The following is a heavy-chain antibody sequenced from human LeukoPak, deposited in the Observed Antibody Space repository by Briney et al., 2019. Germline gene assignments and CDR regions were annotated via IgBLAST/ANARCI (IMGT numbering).Heavy chain of an antibody. Sequence: KSGGSLRLSCAASGFTLSSYSMNWVRQAPGKGLERVSFISSSSSYIYYADSVKGRFTISRDNAKNSLYLQMNSLRAEDTAVYYCARDLWGIARYGHYMDVWGKGTTVTISS. CDR3: ARDLWGIARYGHYMDV. CDR2: ISSSSSYI. V-gene: IGHV3-21*01. D-gene: IGHD6-13*01. J-gene: IGHJ6*03. CDR1: GFTLSSYS.